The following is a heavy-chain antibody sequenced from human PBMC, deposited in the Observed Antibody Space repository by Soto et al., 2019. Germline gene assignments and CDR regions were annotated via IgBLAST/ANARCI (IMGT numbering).Heavy chain of an antibody. CDR3: AKARDQQWVRLPFDY. Sequence: EVQLLESGGGLVQPGGSLRLSCVGSGFFFSSYTMTWVRQAPGKGLEWVSSFSATSENTYYADSVRRRFTISRDTSKNTLFLQMNSLTAEDTAMYYCAKARDQQWVRLPFDYWGQGILVSVSS. J-gene: IGHJ4*02. V-gene: IGHV3-23*01. CDR2: FSATSENT. D-gene: IGHD6-19*01. CDR1: GFFFSSYT.